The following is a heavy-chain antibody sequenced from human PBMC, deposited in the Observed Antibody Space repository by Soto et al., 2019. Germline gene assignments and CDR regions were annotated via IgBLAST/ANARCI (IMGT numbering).Heavy chain of an antibody. J-gene: IGHJ5*02. CDR1: GFPLNTYA. CDR3: AKDLRPGLVVPTKSGFDP. CDR2: TSIGGNT. Sequence: GSLRLSCEASGFPLNTYAMTWFRQLPGMGLEWVSTTSIGGNTDFAESVRGRFSVSRDNSKNTLYLQMTNLRAEDAAIYFCAKDLRPGLVVPTKSGFDPWGQGTRVTVSS. D-gene: IGHD3-10*01. V-gene: IGHV3-23*01.